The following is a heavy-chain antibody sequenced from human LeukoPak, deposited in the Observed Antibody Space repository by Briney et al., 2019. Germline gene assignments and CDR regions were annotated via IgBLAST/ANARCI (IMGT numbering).Heavy chain of an antibody. CDR2: INPNSGGT. CDR3: ARDFYYDTKGAFDI. Sequence: ASVKVSCKASGYTFTTNYMHWVRQAPGQGLEWMGWINPNSGGTMYAQKLQGRVTMTRDTSISTAYMELNRLRSDDTAVFYCARDFYYDTKGAFDIWGQGTMVTVSS. CDR1: GYTFTTNY. D-gene: IGHD3-22*01. V-gene: IGHV1-2*02. J-gene: IGHJ3*02.